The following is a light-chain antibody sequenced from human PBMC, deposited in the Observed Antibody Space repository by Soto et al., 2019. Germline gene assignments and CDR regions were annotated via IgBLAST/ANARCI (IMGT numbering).Light chain of an antibody. CDR3: QQSYSSPPT. V-gene: IGKV1-39*01. J-gene: IGKJ1*01. Sequence: DIQMTQSPSSLCASIGDRVTITCRASQSISTYLSWYQQKPGKAPNLLIYAASSLQSGVPSRFSGGGSGTDFTLTISSLQPEDFATYYCQQSYSSPPTFGQGTKVDIK. CDR2: AAS. CDR1: QSISTY.